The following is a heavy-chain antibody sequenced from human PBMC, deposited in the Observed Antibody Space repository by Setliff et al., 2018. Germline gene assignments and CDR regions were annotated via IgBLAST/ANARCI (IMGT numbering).Heavy chain of an antibody. J-gene: IGHJ6*04. CDR1: GFIFSNYA. CDR2: TSYDGINK. V-gene: IGHV3-30*01. Sequence: GGSLILSCAASGFIFSNYAMHWVRQAPGKGLEWVAVTSYDGINKYYADSVKGRFTISRDNSKNTLYLQMNTLRTEDTAVYYCARDFRGGLLAATHNYNFWSGVKDVWGKGTTVTVSS. CDR3: ARDFRGGLLAATHNYNFWSGVKDV. D-gene: IGHD3-3*01.